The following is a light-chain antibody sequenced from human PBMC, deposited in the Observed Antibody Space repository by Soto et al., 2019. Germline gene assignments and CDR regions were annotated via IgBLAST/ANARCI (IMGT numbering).Light chain of an antibody. J-gene: IGLJ1*01. CDR2: EVS. V-gene: IGLV2-14*03. CDR3: TSFAPGRIYV. CDR1: SSDIGAYDL. Sequence: QCAVAQPDSASGSPGQSITISCSGTSSDIGAYDLVSWYQQHPGRAPKLIIYEVSHRFSGLSYRFSGSKSGNTASLTISRLQAEDEGDYYCTSFAPGRIYVFGSGTKVTVL.